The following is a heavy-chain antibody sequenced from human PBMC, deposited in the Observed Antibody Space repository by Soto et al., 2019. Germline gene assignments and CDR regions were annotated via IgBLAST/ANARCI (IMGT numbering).Heavy chain of an antibody. V-gene: IGHV3-30*18. CDR3: AKDWGRYCSGRTCYPCDY. CDR2: ISYDGTNK. J-gene: IGHJ4*02. Sequence: QVQLVESGGGVVQPGTSLRLSCAASGFTFSSYVMHWVRKAPGKGLEWVAVISYDGTNKYYSDSVKGRFTISRDNSKNTLELQMHSLRAEDTAVYYCAKDWGRYCSGRTCYPCDYWGQGTLVTVSS. D-gene: IGHD2-15*01. CDR1: GFTFSSYV.